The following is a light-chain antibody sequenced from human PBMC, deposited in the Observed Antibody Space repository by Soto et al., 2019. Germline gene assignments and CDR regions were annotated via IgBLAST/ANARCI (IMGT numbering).Light chain of an antibody. Sequence: EIVMTQSPATLSMSPGERVSISCRASQTVSNNLAWYQQKPGQAPRLLIYGASTRAIGVAARFSGSGSGTEYTLTITSLQSEDFAVYYCQQYHKWPPFTFGGGTVVEIK. CDR3: QQYHKWPPFT. CDR2: GAS. CDR1: QTVSNN. V-gene: IGKV3-15*01. J-gene: IGKJ4*01.